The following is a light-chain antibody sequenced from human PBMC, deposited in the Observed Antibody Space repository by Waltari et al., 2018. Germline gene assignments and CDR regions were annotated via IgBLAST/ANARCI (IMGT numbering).Light chain of an antibody. V-gene: IGLV6-57*03. CDR3: QSYDSINVM. CDR2: EDN. CDR1: SGSIASNY. J-gene: IGLJ3*02. Sequence: NFMLTQPHSVSESPGKTVTISCTRSSGSIASNYVQGYQQRPGSAPTTVIYEDNQSPSGVPDRFSGSIDSSSNSASLTISGLKTEDEADYYCQSYDSINVMFGGGTKLTVL.